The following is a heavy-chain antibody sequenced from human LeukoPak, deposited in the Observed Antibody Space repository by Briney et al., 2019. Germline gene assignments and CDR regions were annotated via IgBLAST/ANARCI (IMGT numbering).Heavy chain of an antibody. CDR3: SAMTTVTMYSYFFDS. CDR1: VGSISNYY. D-gene: IGHD4-17*01. Sequence: PSDTLSLTCTVSVGSISNYYWNWIRKPPGKGLELIGYIYYSGTTNYNPSLKSRVSMSVDTPKNQFSLKQGSLTTADTGIDYLSAMTTVTMYSYFFDSWGQGTLLTVSS. V-gene: IGHV4-59*07. CDR2: IYYSGTT. J-gene: IGHJ4*02.